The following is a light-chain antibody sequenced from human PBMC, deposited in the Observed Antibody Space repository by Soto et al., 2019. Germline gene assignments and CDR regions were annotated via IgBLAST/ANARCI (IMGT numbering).Light chain of an antibody. CDR1: SSDVGSYNL. J-gene: IGLJ1*01. CDR3: CSYAGSSTYV. CDR2: EVS. V-gene: IGLV2-23*02. Sequence: QSVLTQPASVSGSPGQSITISCTGTSSDVGSYNLVSWYQQHPGKAPKVMIYEVSKRPSGVPNRFSGSKSGNTASLTFSGLQAEDEADYYCCSYAGSSTYVFGTGTKVTVL.